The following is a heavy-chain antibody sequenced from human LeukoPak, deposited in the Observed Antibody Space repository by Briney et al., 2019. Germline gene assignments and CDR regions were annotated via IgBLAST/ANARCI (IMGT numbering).Heavy chain of an antibody. V-gene: IGHV1-18*01. Sequence: RASVKVSCKAYGYSFTTYGISWVRQAPGQGLEWMGWISAYNANTNYALTLQGRVTMTTDTSTSTAYMELRSLRSDDTAVYYCARDYCSSTSCYFDYWGQGTLVTVSS. CDR1: GYSFTTYG. D-gene: IGHD2-2*01. CDR3: ARDYCSSTSCYFDY. J-gene: IGHJ4*02. CDR2: ISAYNANT.